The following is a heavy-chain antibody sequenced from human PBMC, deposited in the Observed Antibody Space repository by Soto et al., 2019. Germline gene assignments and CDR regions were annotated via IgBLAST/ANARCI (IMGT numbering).Heavy chain of an antibody. J-gene: IGHJ5*02. CDR3: AREYNWSQRFDP. CDR2: MNPNSGNT. Sequence: QVQLVQSGAEVKKPGASVKVSCKASGYTFTSYDINWVRQAPGQGLEWMGWMNPNSGNTGYAQKFKGRVTMTRNTSISTAYMELSSLRSEDTAVYYCAREYNWSQRFDPWGQGTLVTVSS. V-gene: IGHV1-8*01. D-gene: IGHD1-20*01. CDR1: GYTFTSYD.